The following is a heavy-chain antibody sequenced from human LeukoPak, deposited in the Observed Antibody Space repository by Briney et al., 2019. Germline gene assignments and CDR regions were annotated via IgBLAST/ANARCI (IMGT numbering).Heavy chain of an antibody. J-gene: IGHJ3*02. CDR1: GFTFSDEY. D-gene: IGHD7-27*01. CDR2: VSNSGSSI. CDR3: ARDRGGNWASRDAFDI. Sequence: PGGSLRLSCAASGFTFSDEYMTWIRQAPGMGLEWVSYVSNSGSSIFYADSVKGRFTMSRDNAKNSLFLQMNSLRTEDTAVYYCARDRGGNWASRDAFDIWGQGTMVTVSS. V-gene: IGHV3-11*01.